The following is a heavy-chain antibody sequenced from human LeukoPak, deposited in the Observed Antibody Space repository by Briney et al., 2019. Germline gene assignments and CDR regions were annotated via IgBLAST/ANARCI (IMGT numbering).Heavy chain of an antibody. CDR2: IDPSESAT. Sequence: GGSLQISCQASGYTFTNYTGGGVRPLPEKGLGGMGIIDPSESATRYTPSFQGQVNTSADKSLTTAYLEWNSLKASDTAMYYCARQTAMGRSGDFWGQGTLVTVSS. CDR3: ARQTAMGRSGDF. CDR1: GYTFTNYT. D-gene: IGHD5-18*01. J-gene: IGHJ4*02. V-gene: IGHV5-51*01.